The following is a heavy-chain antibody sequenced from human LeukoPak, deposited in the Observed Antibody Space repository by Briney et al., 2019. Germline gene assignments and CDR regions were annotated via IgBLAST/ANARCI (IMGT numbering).Heavy chain of an antibody. Sequence: PGGSLRLSCAASGFTFSSYGMHWVRQVPGKGLEWVAVISYDGSNKYYADSVKGRFTISRDNSKNTLYLQMNSLRAEGTAVYYCAKDTPYCSGGSCYSIGYFQHWGQGTLVTVSS. D-gene: IGHD2-15*01. CDR3: AKDTPYCSGGSCYSIGYFQH. CDR1: GFTFSSYG. CDR2: ISYDGSNK. J-gene: IGHJ1*01. V-gene: IGHV3-30*18.